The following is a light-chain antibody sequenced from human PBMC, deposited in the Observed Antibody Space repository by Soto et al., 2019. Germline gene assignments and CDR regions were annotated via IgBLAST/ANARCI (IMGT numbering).Light chain of an antibody. CDR1: QSVDTA. V-gene: IGKV1-5*03. CDR2: RAS. J-gene: IGKJ2*01. CDR3: QHYGFFLT. Sequence: DIQMTQSPSTLSASVGDRVTITCRASQSVDTALAWYQQKPGKAPNLLIYRASNLESVVPSRFSGSGSGTEFTLAISILQPDDFATYYCQHYGFFLTFGQGTKLEIK.